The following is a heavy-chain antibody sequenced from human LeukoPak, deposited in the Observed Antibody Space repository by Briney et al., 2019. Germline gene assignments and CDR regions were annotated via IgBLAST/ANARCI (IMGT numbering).Heavy chain of an antibody. Sequence: ASVKVSCKASGGTFSSYAISWVRQAPGQGLEWMGGIIPIFGTANYAQKFQGRVTITTDESTSTAYMELSSLRSEDTAVYYCARRYSGIYGLDYWGQGTLVTVSS. J-gene: IGHJ4*02. CDR3: ARRYSGIYGLDY. CDR1: GGTFSSYA. V-gene: IGHV1-69*05. D-gene: IGHD1-26*01. CDR2: IIPIFGTA.